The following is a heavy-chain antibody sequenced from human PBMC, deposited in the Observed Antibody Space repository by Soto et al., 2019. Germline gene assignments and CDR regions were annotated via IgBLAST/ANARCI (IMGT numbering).Heavy chain of an antibody. Sequence: EVQLVESGGGLVQPGGSLRLSCAASGFTFSSYWIHWVRQAPGKGLVWVSRINSDGSSTTYADSVKGRFTIARDNAKNRLYMQMTSLRAKDTAVYYCARVSREVVPAAIDYWGQGTLVTVSS. V-gene: IGHV3-74*01. D-gene: IGHD2-2*01. CDR2: INSDGSST. J-gene: IGHJ4*02. CDR1: GFTFSSYW. CDR3: ARVSREVVPAAIDY.